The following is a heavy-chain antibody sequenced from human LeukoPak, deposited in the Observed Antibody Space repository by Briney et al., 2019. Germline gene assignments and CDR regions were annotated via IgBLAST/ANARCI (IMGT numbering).Heavy chain of an antibody. CDR1: GTTLSNYG. D-gene: IGHD2-15*01. CDR3: ARDCSGGTCYLDY. Sequence: GASVKVSCKATGTTLSNYGITWVRQAPGRGLEWMGWISAYNGNTNYAQKFQGRATMTTDTSTSTAYMELRSLRPDDTALYYCARDCSGGTCYLDYGGQGTLVTVSS. CDR2: ISAYNGNT. J-gene: IGHJ4*02. V-gene: IGHV1-18*01.